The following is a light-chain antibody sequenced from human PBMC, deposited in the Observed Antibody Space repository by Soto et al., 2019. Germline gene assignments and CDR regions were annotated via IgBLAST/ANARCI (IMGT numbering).Light chain of an antibody. V-gene: IGKV2-28*01. CDR2: LGS. J-gene: IGKJ5*01. CDR3: MQALQTPS. CDR1: QSLLHSNGYNY. Sequence: DIVMTQSPLSLPVTPGEPASISCRSSQSLLHSNGYNYLDWYLQKPGQSPQLLIYLGSNRASGVTDRFSGSGSGTDFTPKISRVEAEDVGVYYCMQALQTPSFGQGTRLEIK.